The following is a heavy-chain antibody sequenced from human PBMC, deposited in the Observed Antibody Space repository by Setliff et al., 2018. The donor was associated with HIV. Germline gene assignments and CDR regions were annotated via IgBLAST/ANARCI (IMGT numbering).Heavy chain of an antibody. CDR3: ARQAWHYDRDGYFIDY. V-gene: IGHV4-38-2*02. J-gene: IGHJ4*02. CDR1: GYSISSGYY. CDR2: IYQTGNT. Sequence: SETLSLTCSVSGYSISSGYYWGWIRQPPGKGLEWVGTIYQTGNTYYSPSLRSRVTVSMDMSRNQFSMKLNSATAADTAVYYCARQAWHYDRDGYFIDYWGQGMLVTVSS. D-gene: IGHD3-22*01.